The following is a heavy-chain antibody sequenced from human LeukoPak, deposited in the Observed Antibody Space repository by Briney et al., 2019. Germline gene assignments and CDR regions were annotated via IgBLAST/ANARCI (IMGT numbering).Heavy chain of an antibody. J-gene: IGHJ6*02. V-gene: IGHV3-7*03. CDR2: IKQDGSEK. CDR1: GFTFSSYW. Sequence: PGGSLRLSCAASGFTFSSYWMSWVRQAPGKGPEWAANIKQDGSEKYYVDSVKGRFTISRDNAKNSLYLQMNSLRAEDTAVYYCARLQDQLLMSYGMDVWGQGTTVTVSS. CDR3: ARLQDQLLMSYGMDV. D-gene: IGHD2-2*01.